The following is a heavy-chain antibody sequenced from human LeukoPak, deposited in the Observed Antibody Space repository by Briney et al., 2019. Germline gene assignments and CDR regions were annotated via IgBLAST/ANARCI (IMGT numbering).Heavy chain of an antibody. CDR1: GGSFSGYY. CDR3: ASRTQRHERGAFFDY. J-gene: IGHJ4*02. D-gene: IGHD1-1*01. V-gene: IGHV4-34*01. CDR2: INHSGST. Sequence: SETLSLTCAVYGGSFSGYYWSWIRQPPGKGLEWIGEINHSGSTNYNPSLKSRVTISVDTSKNQFSLTLGSVTAADTAVYYCASRTQRHERGAFFDYWGQGTLVTVSS.